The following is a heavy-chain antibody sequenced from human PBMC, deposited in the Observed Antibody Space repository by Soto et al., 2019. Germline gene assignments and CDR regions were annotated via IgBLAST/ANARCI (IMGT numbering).Heavy chain of an antibody. Sequence: SVKVSCKASGYTFASYGISLVRQAPGQGLEWMGGIIPIFGTANYAQKFQGRVTITADESTSTAYMELSSLRSEDTAVYYCARDRVYDSNSDFDYWGQGTLVTVSS. CDR3: ARDRVYDSNSDFDY. V-gene: IGHV1-69*13. D-gene: IGHD3-22*01. CDR2: IIPIFGTA. J-gene: IGHJ4*02. CDR1: GYTFASYG.